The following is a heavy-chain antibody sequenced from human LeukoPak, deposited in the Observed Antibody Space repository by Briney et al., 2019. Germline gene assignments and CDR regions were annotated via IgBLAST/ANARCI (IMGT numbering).Heavy chain of an antibody. Sequence: SETLSLTCTVSGGSINGFYRSWIRQPAGRRLEFIGYISYRGSTYYRPSLKSRLTMSLDTSQNQFSLRLNSVTAADTAIYYCARHVISFGESYSQYSFDYWGQGSLVTVSS. J-gene: IGHJ4*02. CDR2: ISYRGST. CDR1: GGSINGFY. CDR3: ARHVISFGESYSQYSFDY. V-gene: IGHV4-59*08. D-gene: IGHD3-10*01.